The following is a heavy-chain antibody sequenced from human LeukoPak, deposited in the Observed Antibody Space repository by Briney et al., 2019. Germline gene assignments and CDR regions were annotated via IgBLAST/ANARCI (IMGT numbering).Heavy chain of an antibody. J-gene: IGHJ4*02. V-gene: IGHV3-30*18. CDR3: AKGRGGGYSYGSYFFDY. Sequence: GGSLRLSCAASGFTFSSYGMHWVRQAPGKGLEWVAVISNDGSNKYYADSVKGRFTISRDNSKNTLYLQMNSLRAEDTAVYYCAKGRGGGYSYGSYFFDYWGQETLVTVSS. CDR2: ISNDGSNK. D-gene: IGHD5-18*01. CDR1: GFTFSSYG.